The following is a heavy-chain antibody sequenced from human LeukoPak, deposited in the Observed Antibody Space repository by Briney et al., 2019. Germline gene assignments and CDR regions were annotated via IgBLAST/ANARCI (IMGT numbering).Heavy chain of an antibody. J-gene: IGHJ4*02. D-gene: IGHD4-17*01. V-gene: IGHV3-74*01. CDR2: INSDGSST. CDR1: GFTFSSYW. Sequence: GGSLRLSCAASGFTFSSYWMHWVRQAPGKGLVWVSRINSDGSSTSYADSVKGRFTISRDNAKNTLYLQMNSLKTEDTAVYYCTTGTGRTDFDYWGQGTLVTVSS. CDR3: TTGTGRTDFDY.